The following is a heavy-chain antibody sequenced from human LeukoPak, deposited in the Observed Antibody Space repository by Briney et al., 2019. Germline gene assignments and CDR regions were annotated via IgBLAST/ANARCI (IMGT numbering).Heavy chain of an antibody. CDR1: GYTFTGYY. CDR2: INPNSGGT. CDR3: AAPDYDSSGYHED. Sequence: GASVKVSCKASGYTFTGYYMHWVRQAPGQGLEWMGWINPNSGGTNYAQKFQGRVTITRDTSISTAYMELSRLRSDDTAVYYCAAPDYDSSGYHEDWGQGTLVTVSS. V-gene: IGHV1-2*02. J-gene: IGHJ4*02. D-gene: IGHD3-22*01.